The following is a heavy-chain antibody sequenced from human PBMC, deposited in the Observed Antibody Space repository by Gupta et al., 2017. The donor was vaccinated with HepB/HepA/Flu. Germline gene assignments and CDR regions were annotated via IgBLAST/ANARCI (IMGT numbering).Heavy chain of an antibody. CDR3: VRDRDWAFDY. Sequence: EVQLVESGGGLVQPGGSLRLSCAASGFPFITYSMNWVRQAPGKGLELVSHIIPSGHITSYAGSVKGRFTISRDNAKTSLYLQMNGLRDEDTAVYHCVRDRDWAFDYWGQGALITVSS. J-gene: IGHJ4*02. D-gene: IGHD3/OR15-3a*01. CDR2: IIPSGHIT. V-gene: IGHV3-48*02. CDR1: GFPFITYS.